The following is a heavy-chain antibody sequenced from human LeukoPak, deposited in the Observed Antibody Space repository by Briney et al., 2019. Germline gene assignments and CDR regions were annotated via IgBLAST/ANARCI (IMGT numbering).Heavy chain of an antibody. CDR2: IRTKAYGGTT. V-gene: IGHV3-49*04. CDR3: TREIVATTQPFDY. CDR1: GFTFGEYA. D-gene: IGHD5-12*01. Sequence: SLRLSCTPSGFTFGEYAMSWVRQAPGKGLEWVGFIRTKAYGGTTEYAASVKGRFTISRDDSNSIAYLQMNSLKTEDTAVYYCTREIVATTQPFDYWGQGTLVTVSS. J-gene: IGHJ4*02.